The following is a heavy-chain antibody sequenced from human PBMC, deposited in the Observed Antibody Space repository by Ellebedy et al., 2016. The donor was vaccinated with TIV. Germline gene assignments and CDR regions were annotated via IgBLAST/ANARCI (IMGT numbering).Heavy chain of an antibody. V-gene: IGHV3-21*01. CDR3: AGETYYFDY. CDR2: ISSSSSYI. J-gene: IGHJ4*02. Sequence: GESLKISCTASGFTFNGYHMNWVRQTPGKGLEWLSSISSSSSYIYYADSLQGRFTISRDNAKNSVYLQMNSLRDEDTAVYYCAGETYYFDYWGQGTLVTVSS. CDR1: GFTFNGYH.